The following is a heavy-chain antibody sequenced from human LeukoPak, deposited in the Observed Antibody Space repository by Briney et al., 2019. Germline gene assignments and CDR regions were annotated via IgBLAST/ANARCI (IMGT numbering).Heavy chain of an antibody. CDR2: ISAYNGNT. Sequence: ASVKVSCKASGYTFTSYGISWVRQAPGQGLEWMGWISAYNGNTNYAQKLQGRVTMTTDTTTSTAYMELRSLRSDDTAVYYWGRLFMDQLESEAWFDPGGQGTLVTVSS. V-gene: IGHV1-18*01. CDR3: GRLFMDQLESEAWFDP. CDR1: GYTFTSYG. J-gene: IGHJ5*02. D-gene: IGHD2-2*01.